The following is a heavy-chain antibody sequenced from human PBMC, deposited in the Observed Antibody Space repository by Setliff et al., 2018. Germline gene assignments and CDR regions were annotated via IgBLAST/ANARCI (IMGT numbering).Heavy chain of an antibody. CDR3: ARGGPGVVIMPAAKLFDY. Sequence: ASVKVSCKASGYTFTGYYMHWVRQAPGQGLEWMGRINPNSGGTNYAQKFQGRVTMTWDTSISTAYMELSRLRSDDTAVYYCARGGPGVVIMPAAKLFDYWGQGTLGTVS. J-gene: IGHJ4*02. D-gene: IGHD2-2*01. CDR2: INPNSGGT. V-gene: IGHV1-2*06. CDR1: GYTFTGYY.